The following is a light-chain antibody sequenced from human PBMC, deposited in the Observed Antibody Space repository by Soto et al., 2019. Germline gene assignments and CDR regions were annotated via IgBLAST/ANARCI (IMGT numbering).Light chain of an antibody. CDR3: CSYAGSVV. J-gene: IGLJ2*01. CDR1: SSDVGSYNL. CDR2: EGS. V-gene: IGLV2-23*01. Sequence: QSVLTQPASMSGSPGQSITISCTGTSSDVGSYNLVSWYQQHPGKAPKLMIYEGSKRPSGVSNRFSGSKSGNTASLTISGLQAEDEADYYCCSYAGSVVFGGGTKLTVL.